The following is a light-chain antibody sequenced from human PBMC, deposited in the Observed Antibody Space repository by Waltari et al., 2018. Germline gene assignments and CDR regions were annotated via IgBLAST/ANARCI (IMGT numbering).Light chain of an antibody. CDR3: SSRDSSASHVL. CDR1: SLSTSY. J-gene: IGLJ2*01. V-gene: IGLV3-19*01. Sequence: SSELTQDPAVSVALGQTVRITCKGDSLSTSYASWYQQKSGQAPVLVLFGKNKRPSGIPDRFSGYDSETTTSLTITGAQAEDEADYYCSSRDSSASHVLFGRGTRLTVL. CDR2: GKN.